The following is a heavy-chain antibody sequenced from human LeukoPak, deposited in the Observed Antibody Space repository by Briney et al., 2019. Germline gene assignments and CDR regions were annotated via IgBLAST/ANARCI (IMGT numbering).Heavy chain of an antibody. V-gene: IGHV3-33*01. Sequence: GGALRLSCAASGFTFSSYGMHWVRQAPGEGLEWVAVIWYDGSNKDYADSVKGRFTISRDSSKNTLYLQMNSLRAEDTAVYSCARDFPSGGMDVWGEGTTATVSS. J-gene: IGHJ6*04. CDR2: IWYDGSNK. CDR1: GFTFSSYG. D-gene: IGHD3-3*01. CDR3: ARDFPSGGMDV.